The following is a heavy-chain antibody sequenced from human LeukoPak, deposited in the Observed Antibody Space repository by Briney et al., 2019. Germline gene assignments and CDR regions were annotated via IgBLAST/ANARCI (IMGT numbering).Heavy chain of an antibody. J-gene: IGHJ4*02. V-gene: IGHV4-39*07. CDR2: IYHSGST. Sequence: SETLSLTCSVSGGSISSNSYYWGWIRQPPGKGLEWIGSIYHSGSTYYNPSLKSRVTISVDTSKNQFSLKLSSVTAADTAVYYCGGGSRSGSIFRDDYWGQGTLVTVSS. CDR3: GGGSRSGSIFRDDY. CDR1: GGSISSNSYY. D-gene: IGHD3-3*02.